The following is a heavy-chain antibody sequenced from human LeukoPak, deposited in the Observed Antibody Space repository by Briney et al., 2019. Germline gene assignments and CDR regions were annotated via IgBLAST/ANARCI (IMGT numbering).Heavy chain of an antibody. CDR3: ARPYGSGSSYYFDY. CDR1: GLTFGSYW. V-gene: IGHV3-74*01. J-gene: IGHJ4*02. CDR2: INSDGSST. Sequence: GGSLRLSCAASGLTFGSYWVHWVRQAPGKGLVWVSRINSDGSSTSYADSVKGRFTISRDNAKNTLYLQMNSLRAEDTAVYYCARPYGSGSSYYFDYWGQGTLVTVSS. D-gene: IGHD3-10*01.